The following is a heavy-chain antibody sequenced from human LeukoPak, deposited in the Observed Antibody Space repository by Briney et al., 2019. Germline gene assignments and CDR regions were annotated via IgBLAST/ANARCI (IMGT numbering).Heavy chain of an antibody. V-gene: IGHV1-46*01. Sequence: ASVKVSCKASGYTFTRYGISWVRQAPGQGLEWMGIINPSGGSTSYAQKFQGRVTVTRDTSTSTVYMEVSSLRSEDTAVYYCARGSEWLADYWGQGTLVTVSS. CDR3: ARGSEWLADY. J-gene: IGHJ4*02. CDR1: GYTFTRYG. CDR2: INPSGGST. D-gene: IGHD6-19*01.